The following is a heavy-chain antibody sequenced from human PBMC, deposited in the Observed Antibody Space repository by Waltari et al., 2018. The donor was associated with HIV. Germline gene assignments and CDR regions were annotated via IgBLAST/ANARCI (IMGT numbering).Heavy chain of an antibody. J-gene: IGHJ6*02. CDR1: GGSFTGYH. V-gene: IGHV4-34*02. CDR2: INEGGTT. D-gene: IGHD3-3*01. CDR3: ARAREVNLLEWSIGPEASYYYGMDV. Sequence: QVQLQQWGAGLLKPSDTLSLTCAVYGGSFTGYHFNWSRPSPGRGLEWIGEINEGGTTNVHPSLKSRVTLSIDPSKRQFSLRLGSVTAADSGLYYCARAREVNLLEWSIGPEASYYYGMDVWGQGTPVTVSS.